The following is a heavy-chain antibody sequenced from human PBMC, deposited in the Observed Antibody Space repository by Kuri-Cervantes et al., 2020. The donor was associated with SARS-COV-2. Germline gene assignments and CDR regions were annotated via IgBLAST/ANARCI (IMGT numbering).Heavy chain of an antibody. CDR1: GGSISSSSYY. V-gene: IGHV4-39*01. CDR2: IYYSGST. D-gene: IGHD3-3*01. CDR3: ASALEWLFSFDY. Sequence: ETLSLTCTVSGGSISSSSYYWGWIRQPPGKGLEWIGSIYYSGSTYYNPSLKSRVTISVDTSKNQFSLKLSSVTAADTAVYYYASALEWLFSFDYWGQGTLVTVSS. J-gene: IGHJ4*02.